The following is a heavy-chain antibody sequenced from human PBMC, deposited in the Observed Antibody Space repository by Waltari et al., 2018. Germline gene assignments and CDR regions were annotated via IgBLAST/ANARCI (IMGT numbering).Heavy chain of an antibody. CDR1: GSSISSYS. CDR2: VYYTGRN. Sequence: QVQLQESGPGLVMPSETLSLTRTVSGSSISSYSWSWIRQSPGKVLEWIGNVYYTGRNNSNPSLKSRASISVDTSKNEFSLRLSSVTAADTAVYYCARSYFDVWSGRYYYYMDVWGKGTTVTISS. D-gene: IGHD3-3*01. J-gene: IGHJ6*03. CDR3: ARSYFDVWSGRYYYYMDV. V-gene: IGHV4-59*01.